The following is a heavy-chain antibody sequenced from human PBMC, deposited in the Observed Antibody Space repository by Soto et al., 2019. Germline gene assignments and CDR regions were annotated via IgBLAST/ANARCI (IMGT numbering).Heavy chain of an antibody. V-gene: IGHV1-3*01. CDR2: INAGHGNT. Sequence: QVQLVQSGAEVKKPGASVKVSCKASGYTFTSHAMHWVRQAPGQRLEWMGWINAGHGNTKYSQKFQGRVTITRDTSASTAYMELSSLRSEDTAVYYCARDYYGSGTSIYGMDVWGQGTTVTVSS. D-gene: IGHD3-10*01. CDR3: ARDYYGSGTSIYGMDV. J-gene: IGHJ6*02. CDR1: GYTFTSHA.